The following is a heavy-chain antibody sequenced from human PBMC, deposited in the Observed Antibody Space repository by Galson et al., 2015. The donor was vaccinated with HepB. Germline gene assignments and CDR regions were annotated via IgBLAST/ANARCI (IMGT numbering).Heavy chain of an antibody. CDR3: TRVEYDFVWGNFRCFDY. CDR2: IRPNAYGGEI. D-gene: IGHD3-16*02. CDR1: GFIFRDSG. V-gene: IGHV3-49*03. Sequence: SLRLSCATSGFIFRDSGMSWFRQAPGKGLEWVSFIRPNAYGGEIQYAASVKDRFTISRDDSKGIAYLQMNSLKTEDTAIYHCTRVEYDFVWGNFRCFDYWGQGTLVTVSS. J-gene: IGHJ4*02.